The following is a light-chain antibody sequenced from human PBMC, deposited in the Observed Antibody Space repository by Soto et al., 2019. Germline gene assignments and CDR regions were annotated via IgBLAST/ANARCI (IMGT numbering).Light chain of an antibody. CDR3: SSYAGSNNVI. Sequence: QSALTQPPSASGSPGQSVAISCTGTSSDVGGNNYVSWYQQHPGKAPKLMVYEVTKRPAGVPDRFSGSKFGNTASLTVSGLQAEDEADYYCSSYAGSNNVIFGGGTKLTVL. J-gene: IGLJ2*01. V-gene: IGLV2-8*01. CDR1: SSDVGGNNY. CDR2: EVT.